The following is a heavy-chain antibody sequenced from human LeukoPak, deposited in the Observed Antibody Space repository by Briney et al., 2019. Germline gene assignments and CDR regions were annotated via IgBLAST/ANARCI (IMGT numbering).Heavy chain of an antibody. V-gene: IGHV4-59*01. J-gene: IGHJ4*02. CDR3: ARVRGWGYYFDY. CDR1: GGSISSYY. Sequence: SETLSLTCTVSGGSISSYYWSWIRQPPGKGLEWIGYIYYSGSTNYNPSLKSRVTISVDTSKNQFSLKLSSVTAADTAVYYCARVRGWGYYFDYWGQGTLVTVSS. CDR2: IYYSGST. D-gene: IGHD6-19*01.